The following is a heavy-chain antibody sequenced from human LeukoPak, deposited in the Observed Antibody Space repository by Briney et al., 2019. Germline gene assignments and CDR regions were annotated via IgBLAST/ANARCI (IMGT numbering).Heavy chain of an antibody. Sequence: GGSLRLSCAASGFTFSDYSMNWVRQAPGKGLEWVSSSSSIYIYYADSVKGRFTISRDNAENSLYLQMNSLRAEDTAVYYCARKGLPDYWGQGTLVTVSS. J-gene: IGHJ4*02. CDR1: GFTFSDYS. CDR2: SSSIYI. V-gene: IGHV3-21*01. CDR3: ARKGLPDY.